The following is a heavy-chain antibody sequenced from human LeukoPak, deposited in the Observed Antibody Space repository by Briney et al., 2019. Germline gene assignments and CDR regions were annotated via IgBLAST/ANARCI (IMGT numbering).Heavy chain of an antibody. CDR2: INHSGST. D-gene: IGHD3-10*01. V-gene: IGHV4-34*01. Sequence: SETLSLTCAVYGGSFSGYYWSWIRQPPGKGLEWIGEINHSGSTNYNPSLKSRVTISVDTSKNQFSLKLSSVTAEDTAVYYCARGTGVIMNWFDPWGQGTLVTVSS. CDR1: GGSFSGYY. CDR3: ARGTGVIMNWFDP. J-gene: IGHJ5*02.